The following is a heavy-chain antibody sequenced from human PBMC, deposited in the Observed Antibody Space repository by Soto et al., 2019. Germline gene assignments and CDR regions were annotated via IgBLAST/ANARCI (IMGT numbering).Heavy chain of an antibody. V-gene: IGHV3-30-3*01. Sequence: QVQLVESGGGVVQPGRSVRLSCAASGFTFNRYAIHWVRQAPGKGLEWVAVISYGGSDKYYADSVKGRFTVSRDNSKNTLYLQMNSLRAEDTAIYYCTRDPGIGFDYWGQGTLVIVSS. CDR3: TRDPGIGFDY. CDR1: GFTFNRYA. J-gene: IGHJ4*02. D-gene: IGHD1-26*01. CDR2: ISYGGSDK.